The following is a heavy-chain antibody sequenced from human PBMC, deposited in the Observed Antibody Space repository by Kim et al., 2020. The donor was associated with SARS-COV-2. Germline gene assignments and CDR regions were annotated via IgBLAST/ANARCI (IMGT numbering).Heavy chain of an antibody. D-gene: IGHD6-6*01. V-gene: IGHV3-11*01. CDR3: ARESSSSSSLDY. CDR2: I. J-gene: IGHJ4*02. Sequence: IYYADSVKGRFTISKDKAKNSLFLQMSGLRVEDTAIYYCARESSSSSSLDYWGQGTLVTVSS.